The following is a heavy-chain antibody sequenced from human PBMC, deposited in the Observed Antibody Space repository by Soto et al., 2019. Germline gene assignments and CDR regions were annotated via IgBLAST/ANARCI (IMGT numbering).Heavy chain of an antibody. CDR2: VIPLFSTA. D-gene: IGHD6-13*01. Sequence: QVQLVQSGAEVKKPGSSVKVSCKASGGTFSNYVLTWVRQAPGQGLEWMGRVIPLFSTADYSQTFQGRVTITADESTSPAYMELSSLRSENTAVYYCASGLEVAAASFELWGRGTRVTVSS. V-gene: IGHV1-69*18. CDR1: GGTFSNYV. J-gene: IGHJ2*01. CDR3: ASGLEVAAASFEL.